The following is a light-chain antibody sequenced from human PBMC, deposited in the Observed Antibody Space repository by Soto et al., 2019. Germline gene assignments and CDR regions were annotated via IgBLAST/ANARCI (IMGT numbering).Light chain of an antibody. CDR2: EGT. Sequence: QSVLTQPAPVSGSPGQSITISCTGTSSDVGSYNLVSWYQLHPGKAPKVIIYEGTKRPSGVSDRFFGFKSGNTASLTISGLQAEDEADYYCCSYAGYSTFVVFGGGTKVTVL. J-gene: IGLJ2*01. CDR1: SSDVGSYNL. V-gene: IGLV2-23*03. CDR3: CSYAGYSTFVV.